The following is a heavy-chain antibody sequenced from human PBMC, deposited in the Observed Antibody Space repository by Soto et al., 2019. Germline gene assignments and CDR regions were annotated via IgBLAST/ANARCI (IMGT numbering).Heavy chain of an antibody. CDR2: IWFDGSNE. CDR1: GFTFNNYG. Sequence: GGSLRLSCAASGFTFNNYGMHWVRQAPGKGLEWLAIIWFDGSNEYYADSVKGRFTISRDDSKSTLYLQMSSLRVEDTAVYYCGRDQAAAGSDYHYYFYIDVWGKGTTVTVSS. V-gene: IGHV3-33*01. D-gene: IGHD6-25*01. CDR3: GRDQAAAGSDYHYYFYIDV. J-gene: IGHJ6*03.